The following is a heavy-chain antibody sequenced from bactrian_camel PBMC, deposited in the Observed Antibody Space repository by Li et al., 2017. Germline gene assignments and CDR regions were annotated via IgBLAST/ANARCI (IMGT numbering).Heavy chain of an antibody. J-gene: IGHJ4*01. Sequence: VQLVESGGGSVQVGGSLRLSCVASGNTGRSTYMAWFRQAPGKGLEWVSTSLTDGEHTYYSDSVKGRATISRDNAKDTLYLQMNTLKPEDTAMYYCAAEENFCGDWANWGQGTQVTVS. CDR3: AAEENFCGDWAN. CDR1: GNTGRSTY. V-gene: IGHV3S40*01. CDR2: SLTDGEHT. D-gene: IGHD4*01.